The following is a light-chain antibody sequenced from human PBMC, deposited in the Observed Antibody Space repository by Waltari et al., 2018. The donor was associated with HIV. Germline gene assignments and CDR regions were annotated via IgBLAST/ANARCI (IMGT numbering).Light chain of an antibody. CDR2: SNN. J-gene: IGLJ2*01. CDR1: SSNTGSNT. V-gene: IGLV1-44*01. CDR3: AAWDDSLNGPV. Sequence: QSVLTQPPSASGTPGQRVTISCSGSSSNTGSNTVNWYQQLPGTAPKLLIYSNNQQPSGVPDRFSGSKSGTSASLAISGLQSEDEADYYCAAWDDSLNGPVFGGGTKLTVL.